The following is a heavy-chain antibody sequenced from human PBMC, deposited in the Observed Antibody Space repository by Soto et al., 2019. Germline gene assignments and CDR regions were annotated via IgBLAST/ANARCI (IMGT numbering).Heavy chain of an antibody. V-gene: IGHV3-23*01. Sequence: GGSLRLCCAASGFIFENFGMSWVRQAPGKGLEWISSISGSGFKKYYAGSVKGRFTISRDNSKSTVYLELNNLSAEDTAVYHCAKNQGVELVPLATVDWFDPWGQGSVVTVSS. J-gene: IGHJ5*02. CDR3: AKNQGVELVPLATVDWFDP. CDR2: ISGSGFKK. D-gene: IGHD1-26*01. CDR1: GFIFENFG.